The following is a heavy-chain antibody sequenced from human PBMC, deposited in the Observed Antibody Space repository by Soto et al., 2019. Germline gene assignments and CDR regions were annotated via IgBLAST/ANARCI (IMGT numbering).Heavy chain of an antibody. V-gene: IGHV4-30-2*01. CDR3: ARSREFDY. CDR2: IFPSGTT. J-gene: IGHJ4*02. CDR1: GGSLSGATYS. Sequence: SETLSLTCGVSGGSLSGATYSWNWIRQPPGKGLEWIGYIFPSGTTYYNPSLKSRVTISIDVSKNQFSLSLRSLTASDTAVYYCARSREFDYWCQGTLVTVSS.